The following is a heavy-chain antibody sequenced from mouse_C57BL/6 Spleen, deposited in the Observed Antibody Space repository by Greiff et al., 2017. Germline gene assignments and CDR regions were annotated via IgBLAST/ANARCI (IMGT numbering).Heavy chain of an antibody. CDR1: GFTFSDYY. Sequence: DVKLVESEGGLVQPGSSMKLSCTASGFTFSDYYMAWVRQVPEKGLEWVANINYDGSSTYYLDSLKSRFIISRDNAKNILYLQMSSLKSEDTATYYCARVTTVVPDYWGQGTTLTVSS. J-gene: IGHJ2*01. V-gene: IGHV5-16*01. D-gene: IGHD1-1*01. CDR2: INYDGSST. CDR3: ARVTTVVPDY.